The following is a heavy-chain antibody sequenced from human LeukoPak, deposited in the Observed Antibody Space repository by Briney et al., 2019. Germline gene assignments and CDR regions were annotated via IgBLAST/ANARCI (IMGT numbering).Heavy chain of an antibody. D-gene: IGHD6-13*01. CDR3: AKAAAAGIDYYSYYYMDV. CDR2: IYTSGST. V-gene: IGHV4-61*02. Sequence: SETLSLTCTVSGGSISSASYYWSWIRQPAGKGLEWIGRIYTSGSTSYNPSLKSRVTISVDTSKNQFSLKLTSVTAADTAVYYCAKAAAAGIDYYSYYYMDVWGKGTTVTVSS. J-gene: IGHJ6*03. CDR1: GGSISSASYY.